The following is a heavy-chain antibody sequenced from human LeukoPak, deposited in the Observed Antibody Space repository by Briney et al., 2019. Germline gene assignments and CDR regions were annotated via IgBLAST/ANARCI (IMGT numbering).Heavy chain of an antibody. D-gene: IGHD2-2*01. J-gene: IGHJ4*02. V-gene: IGHV3-23*01. CDR2: ISGSGGST. CDR1: GFTFSNYA. CDR3: ARDPSTYLGSFDY. Sequence: GGSLRLSCAASGFTFSNYAMSWVRQAPGKGLEWVSAISGSGGSTYYADSVKGRFTISRDNAKNTLYLQMNSLRAEDTAVYYCARDPSTYLGSFDYWGQGTLVTVSS.